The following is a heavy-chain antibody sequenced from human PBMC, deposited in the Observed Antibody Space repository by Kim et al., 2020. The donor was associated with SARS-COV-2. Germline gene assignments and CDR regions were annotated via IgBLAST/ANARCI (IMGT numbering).Heavy chain of an antibody. D-gene: IGHD2-21*02. CDR3: ARGCGGDCYSGDY. V-gene: IGHV3-64*01. J-gene: IGHJ4*02. Sequence: YANSVKCGLTISRDNSKITLYLQMGSLRAEDMAVYYCARGCGGDCYSGDYWGQGTLVTVSS.